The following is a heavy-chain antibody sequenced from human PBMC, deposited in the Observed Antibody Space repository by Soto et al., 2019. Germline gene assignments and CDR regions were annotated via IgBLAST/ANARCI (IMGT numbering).Heavy chain of an antibody. CDR2: INAGNGNT. J-gene: IGHJ2*01. CDR1: GYTFSNYG. V-gene: IGHV1-3*01. D-gene: IGHD6-19*01. CDR3: GRSGYSSGWYHWYFDF. Sequence: GASVKVSCKASGYTFSNYGIHWVRQAPGQRLEWMGWINAGNGNTKYSEKFQGRVTITRDTSASTAYMELSSLRSEDTAVYYCGRSGYSSGWYHWYFDFWGRGTLVTVSS.